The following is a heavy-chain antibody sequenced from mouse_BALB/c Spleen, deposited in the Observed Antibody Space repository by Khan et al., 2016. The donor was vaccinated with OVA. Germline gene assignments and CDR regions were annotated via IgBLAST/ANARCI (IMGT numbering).Heavy chain of an antibody. CDR3: ARQPYYHYNIMDY. D-gene: IGHD2-10*01. V-gene: IGHV2-6-1*01. CDR1: RFSLTSYG. J-gene: IGHJ4*01. Sequence: QVQLKQSGPGLAAPSQSLSITCTISRFSLTSYGVHWVRQPPGKGLEWLAVIWSDGSTNYNSALKSRLTITKDNSQSQVFLKMNSLQTDDTAIYFCARQPYYHYNIMDYWGQGTSVTVSS. CDR2: IWSDGST.